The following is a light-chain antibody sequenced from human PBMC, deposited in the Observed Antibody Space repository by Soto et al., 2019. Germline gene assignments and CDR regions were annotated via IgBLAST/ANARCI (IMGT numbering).Light chain of an antibody. CDR3: SSSTTSSTLV. V-gene: IGLV2-14*01. CDR1: SSDVGGYNY. J-gene: IGLJ1*01. CDR2: EVS. Sequence: SFLTQPASVSGSPGQSITISCTGTSSDVGGYNYVSWYQQHPGKAPKLMIYEVSNRPSGVSNRFSGSKSGNTASLTISGLQAEDEADYYCSSSTTSSTLVFGTGTKVTVL.